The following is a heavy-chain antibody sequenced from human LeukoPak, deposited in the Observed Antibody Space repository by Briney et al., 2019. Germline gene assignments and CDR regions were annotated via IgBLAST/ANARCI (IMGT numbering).Heavy chain of an antibody. V-gene: IGHV1-18*04. J-gene: IGHJ4*02. CDR2: ISAYNGNT. Sequence: ASVKVSCKASGYTFTGYYMHWVRQAPGQGLEWMGWISAYNGNTNYAQKLQGRVTMTTDTSTSTAYMELRSLRSDDTAVYYCARGPDYGDYPPGALYFDYWGQGTLVTVSS. D-gene: IGHD4-17*01. CDR3: ARGPDYGDYPPGALYFDY. CDR1: GYTFTGYY.